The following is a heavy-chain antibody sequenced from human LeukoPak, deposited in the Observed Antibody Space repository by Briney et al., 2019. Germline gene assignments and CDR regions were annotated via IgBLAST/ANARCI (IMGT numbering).Heavy chain of an antibody. J-gene: IGHJ5*02. CDR3: ARDHWSHYYGSGGQNYFDP. Sequence: ASVKVSCKASGCTFTTYGISWVRQAPGQGLEWMGWISPYNGYTNYAQKLQGRVTMTTDTSTNTAYMDLRSLRSDDTAVYYCARDHWSHYYGSGGQNYFDPWGQGTLVIVSS. CDR1: GCTFTTYG. CDR2: ISPYNGYT. V-gene: IGHV1-18*01. D-gene: IGHD3-10*01.